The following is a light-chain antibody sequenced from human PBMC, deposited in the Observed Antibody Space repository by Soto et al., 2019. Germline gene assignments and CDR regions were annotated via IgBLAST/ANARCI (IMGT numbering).Light chain of an antibody. V-gene: IGKV3-20*01. CDR3: QQYDSAPLA. CDR1: QPISSHNY. CDR2: GAS. J-gene: IGKJ4*01. Sequence: EIVLTQSPGTLSLSPGERATLSCRASQPISSHNYLAWYQQKPGQAPRVLIYGASRRATGISDRFSGSGSGTDFSVTISRLEPEEFEVYDCQQYDSAPLAFGVGTWVESK.